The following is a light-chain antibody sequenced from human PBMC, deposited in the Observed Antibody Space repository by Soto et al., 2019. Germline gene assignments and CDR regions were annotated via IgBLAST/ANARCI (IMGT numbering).Light chain of an antibody. J-gene: IGKJ1*01. V-gene: IGKV3-20*01. Sequence: SVFTEGPRTLSLNPGERATLSCRASQSVSSFVAWYQQKPGQAPRLLIYDASSRATGIPDRFSGSGSGTDFTLTISRLEPEDFAVYFCQQYARPPHAFGLGTKADIK. CDR3: QQYARPPHA. CDR2: DAS. CDR1: QSVSSF.